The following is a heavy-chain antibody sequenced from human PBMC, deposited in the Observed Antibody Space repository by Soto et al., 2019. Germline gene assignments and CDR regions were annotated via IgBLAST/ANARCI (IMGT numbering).Heavy chain of an antibody. V-gene: IGHV5-10-1*01. CDR3: ARLYYGSGSYYYYYGMDV. J-gene: IGHJ6*02. D-gene: IGHD3-10*01. CDR2: IDPSDSYT. Sequence: GESLKISCKGSGYSFTSYWISWVRQMPGKGLEWMGRIDPSDSYTNYSPSLQGHVTISADKSISTAYLQWSSLKASDTAMYYCARLYYGSGSYYYYYGMDVWGQGTTVTVSS. CDR1: GYSFTSYW.